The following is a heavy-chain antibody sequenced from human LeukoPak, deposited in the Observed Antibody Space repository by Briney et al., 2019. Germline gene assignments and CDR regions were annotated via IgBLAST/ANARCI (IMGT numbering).Heavy chain of an antibody. Sequence: PSETLSLTCTVSGGSISSYYWSWIRQPAGKGLEWIGRIYTSGSTNYNPSLKSRVTMPVDTSKNQFSLKLSSVTAADTAVYYCARASSSSAPLNAFDIWGQGTMVTVSS. CDR1: GGSISSYY. V-gene: IGHV4-4*07. CDR2: IYTSGST. CDR3: ARASSSSAPLNAFDI. D-gene: IGHD2-2*01. J-gene: IGHJ3*02.